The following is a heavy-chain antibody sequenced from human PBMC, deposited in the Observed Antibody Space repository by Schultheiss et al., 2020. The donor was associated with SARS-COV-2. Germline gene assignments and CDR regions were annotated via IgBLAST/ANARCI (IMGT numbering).Heavy chain of an antibody. V-gene: IGHV3-30*03. Sequence: GGSLRLSCTASGFTFSSYGMHWVRQAPGKGLEWVAVISYDGSNKYYADSVKGRFTISRDNSKNTLYLQMNSLRAEDTAVYYCARDGGGMMDYGDYVWYFDYWGQGTLVTVSS. CDR3: ARDGGGMMDYGDYVWYFDY. J-gene: IGHJ4*02. CDR1: GFTFSSYG. D-gene: IGHD4-17*01. CDR2: ISYDGSNK.